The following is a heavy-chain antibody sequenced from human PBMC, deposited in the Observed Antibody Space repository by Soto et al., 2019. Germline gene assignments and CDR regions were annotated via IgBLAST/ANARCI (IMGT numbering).Heavy chain of an antibody. Sequence: PGGSLRLSCAASGFTFSSYDMSWVRQAPGKGLEWVSGISGSGGSTYYADSVKGRFTISRDNSKNTLYLQMNSLRAEDTAVYYCAKSMVRSRFGFYFDYWGQGTLVTVSS. D-gene: IGHD3-10*01. CDR1: GFTFSSYD. V-gene: IGHV3-23*01. J-gene: IGHJ4*02. CDR3: AKSMVRSRFGFYFDY. CDR2: ISGSGGST.